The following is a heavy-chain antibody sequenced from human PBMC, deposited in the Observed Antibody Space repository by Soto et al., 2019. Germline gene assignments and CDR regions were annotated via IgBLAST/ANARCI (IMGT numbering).Heavy chain of an antibody. V-gene: IGHV1-46*01. Sequence: QVQLVQSGAEVKKPGASVRVSCKASGYTFTSYYVHWVRQAPGQGLEWMGIFNPGGGGTSNAQKFQGRVTVTRDTSTNTVYMDLSSLRSEDTAVYYCARSPSDGGMDVWGRGTTVTVSS. CDR3: ARSPSDGGMDV. D-gene: IGHD1-26*01. CDR1: GYTFTSYY. J-gene: IGHJ6*02. CDR2: FNPGGGGT.